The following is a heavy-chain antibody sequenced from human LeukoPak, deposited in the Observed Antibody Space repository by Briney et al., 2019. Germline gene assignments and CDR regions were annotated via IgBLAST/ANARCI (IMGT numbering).Heavy chain of an antibody. CDR1: GGSFSGYY. J-gene: IGHJ5*02. Sequence: PSETLSLTCAVYGGSFSGYYWSWIRQPPGKGLEWIGEINHSGSTKYNPSLKSRVTISVDTSKNQFSLKLSSVTAADTDVYYCARSGGCSSTSCYQYNWFDPWGQGTLVTVSS. CDR2: INHSGST. D-gene: IGHD2-2*01. CDR3: ARSGGCSSTSCYQYNWFDP. V-gene: IGHV4-34*01.